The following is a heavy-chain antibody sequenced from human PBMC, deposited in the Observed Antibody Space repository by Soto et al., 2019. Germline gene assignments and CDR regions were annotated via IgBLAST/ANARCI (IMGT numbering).Heavy chain of an antibody. Sequence: QLQLQESGPGLVKPSETLSLTCNVSGVSISSSNYYWAWIRQPPGRGLEWIGSVYNSGATYYNPSLRSRVSLSVDTSKNHFSLEVTSVTAADTAMYYCARPKAGPATAGYGFWGQGTLVTVSS. CDR1: GVSISSSNYY. CDR2: VYNSGAT. V-gene: IGHV4-39*02. CDR3: ARPKAGPATAGYGF. J-gene: IGHJ4*02. D-gene: IGHD6-13*01.